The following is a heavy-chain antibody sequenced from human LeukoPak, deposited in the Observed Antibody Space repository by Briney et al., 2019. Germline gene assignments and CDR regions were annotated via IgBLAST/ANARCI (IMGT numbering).Heavy chain of an antibody. CDR1: GGSISSHC. J-gene: IGHJ4*02. D-gene: IGHD3-22*01. CDR3: ARVNYYDSSYYFDY. Sequence: SETLSLTCTVSGGSISSHCWSWIRQPPGKGLEWIGYIYYSGSTNYNPSLKSRVTISVDTSKNQFSLKLSSVTAADTAVYYCARVNYYDSSYYFDYWGRGTLVTVSS. CDR2: IYYSGST. V-gene: IGHV4-59*11.